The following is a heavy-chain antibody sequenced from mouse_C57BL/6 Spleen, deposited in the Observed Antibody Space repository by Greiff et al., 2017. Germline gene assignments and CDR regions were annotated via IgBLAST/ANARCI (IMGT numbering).Heavy chain of an antibody. V-gene: IGHV15-2*01. CDR3: ARGWGSNYVGFAY. CDR2: ILPSIGRT. CDR1: DSEVFPIAY. D-gene: IGHD2-5*01. J-gene: IGHJ3*01. Sequence: VQLQQSGSELRSPGSSVKLSCKDFDSEVFPIAYMSWVRQKPGHGFEWIGGILPSIGRTIYGEKFEDKATLDADTLSNTAYLELNSLTSEDSAIYYCARGWGSNYVGFAYWGQGTLVTVSA.